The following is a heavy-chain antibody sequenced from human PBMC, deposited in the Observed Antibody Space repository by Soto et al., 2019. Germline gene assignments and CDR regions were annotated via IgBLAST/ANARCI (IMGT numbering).Heavy chain of an antibody. V-gene: IGHV4-30-4*01. CDR3: ARLYCSGGSCYSISWLDP. CDR2: IYYSGST. D-gene: IGHD2-15*01. CDR1: GGSISSGDYY. J-gene: IGHJ5*02. Sequence: SETLSLTCTVSGGSISSGDYYWSWIRQPPGKGLEWIGYIYYSGSTYYNSSLKSRVTISVDTSKNQFSLKLSSVTAADTAVYYCARLYCSGGSCYSISWLDPWGQGTLVTVSS.